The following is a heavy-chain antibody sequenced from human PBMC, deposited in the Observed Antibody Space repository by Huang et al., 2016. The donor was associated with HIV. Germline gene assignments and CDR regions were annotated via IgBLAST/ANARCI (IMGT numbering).Heavy chain of an antibody. CDR3: AKDRRGSPVDS. CDR1: GFTFSSYG. D-gene: IGHD3-16*01. J-gene: IGHJ4*02. CDR2: IRDDGSNK. V-gene: IGHV3-30*02. Sequence: QVQLVESGGGVVQPGGSLRLSCAASGFTFSSYGIHWVRQAPGKGLEWVAFIRDDGSNKYYADSVKGRFTISRDNYKNTLYLQMNSLRAEDTAVYYCAKDRRGSPVDSWGQGTLVTVSS.